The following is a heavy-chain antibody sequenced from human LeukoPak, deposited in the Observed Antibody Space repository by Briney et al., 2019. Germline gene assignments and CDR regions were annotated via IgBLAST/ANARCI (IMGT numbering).Heavy chain of an antibody. Sequence: PSETLSLTCTVSGGSISSYYWSWIRQPAGKGLEWIGSIYTSGSTNYNPSLKSRVTMSVDTSKNQFSLKLSSVTAADTAVYYCARDSAYYDILTGYPGEYYFDYWGQGTLVTVSS. CDR2: IYTSGST. V-gene: IGHV4-4*07. CDR3: ARDSAYYDILTGYPGEYYFDY. CDR1: GGSISSYY. D-gene: IGHD3-9*01. J-gene: IGHJ4*02.